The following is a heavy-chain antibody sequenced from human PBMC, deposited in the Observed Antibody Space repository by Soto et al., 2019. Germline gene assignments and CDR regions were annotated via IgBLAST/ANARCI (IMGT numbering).Heavy chain of an antibody. CDR2: ISPMFGAA. V-gene: IGHV1-69*19. CDR3: AREVQVHTPAFVY. D-gene: IGHD3-10*01. Sequence: QVQLVQSGAEMKKPGSSVKVSRQSSGGTFNTYAMNWVGQAPGQGPEWMGDISPMFGAANYAPKFQGRVTITADESTGTSYMQLSSLTSEDTALYFCAREVQVHTPAFVYWGQGTLVTVSS. J-gene: IGHJ4*02. CDR1: GGTFNTYA.